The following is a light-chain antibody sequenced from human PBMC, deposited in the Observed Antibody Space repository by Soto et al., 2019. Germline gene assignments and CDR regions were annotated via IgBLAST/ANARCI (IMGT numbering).Light chain of an antibody. CDR3: QKYDSAPWT. CDR1: QDISNY. V-gene: IGKV1-27*01. J-gene: IGKJ1*01. Sequence: DIPMTQSPSSLSASVGDRVTITCRATQDISNYLAWYQQKPGKLPELLIYAASTLQSGVPSRFSGSGSGTYFTLTISSLQPEDVATYYCQKYDSAPWTFGQGTNVEI. CDR2: AAS.